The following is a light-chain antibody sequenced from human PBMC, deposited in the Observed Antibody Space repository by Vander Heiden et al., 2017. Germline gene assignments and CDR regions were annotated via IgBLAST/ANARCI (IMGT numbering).Light chain of an antibody. CDR1: PSVLFSANNQNY. J-gene: IGKJ2*01. CDR2: RAS. Sequence: DIVMTPSPDSLALSLCERATPTRTSSPSVLFSANNQNYLAWYQQKPGQPPKLLIYRASIRESGVADRVSGSGSGTDFTLTISSLQAEDVAIDYCQQYYSAPPVYTFGQGTKLEIK. V-gene: IGKV4-1*01. CDR3: QQYYSAPPVYT.